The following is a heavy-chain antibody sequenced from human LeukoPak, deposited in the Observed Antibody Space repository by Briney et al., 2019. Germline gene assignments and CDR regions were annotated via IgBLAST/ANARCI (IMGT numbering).Heavy chain of an antibody. D-gene: IGHD2-2*01. CDR2: IKQDGTEE. CDR3: ARDPCHGALDY. CDR1: GFTFSSSW. Sequence: GGSLRLSCVASGFTFSSSWMSWVRRAPGKGLEWVANIKQDGTEEYYVDSVRGRFSISKDNAKNSLYLQMNSLRAEDTAVYYCARDPCHGALDYWGQGALDTVSS. V-gene: IGHV3-7*03. J-gene: IGHJ4*02.